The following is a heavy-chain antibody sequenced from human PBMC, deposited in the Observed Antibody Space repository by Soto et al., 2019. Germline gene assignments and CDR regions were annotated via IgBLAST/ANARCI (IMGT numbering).Heavy chain of an antibody. CDR2: IYYSGST. CDR3: AHLHSYYYYMDV. J-gene: IGHJ6*03. CDR1: GGSISSGGYY. V-gene: IGHV4-31*03. Sequence: SETLSLTCTVSGGSISSGGYYWSWIRQHPGKGLEWIGYIYYSGSTYYNPSLKSRVTISVDTSKNQFSLKLSSVTAADTAVYYCAHLHSYYYYMDVWGKGTTVTVSS.